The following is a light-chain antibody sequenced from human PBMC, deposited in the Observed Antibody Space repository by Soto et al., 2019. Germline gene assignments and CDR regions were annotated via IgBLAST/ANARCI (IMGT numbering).Light chain of an antibody. CDR2: KVS. CDR1: QIIDTW. CDR3: QQYKSSWT. Sequence: DILMTQSPSTLSASVGDRVTITCRASQIIDTWLAWYQQKPGKAPKVLISKVSNLESGVPSRFSGSGSGTEFTLTISSLQPDDFATYYCQQYKSSWTFGQGTKVDIK. J-gene: IGKJ1*01. V-gene: IGKV1-5*03.